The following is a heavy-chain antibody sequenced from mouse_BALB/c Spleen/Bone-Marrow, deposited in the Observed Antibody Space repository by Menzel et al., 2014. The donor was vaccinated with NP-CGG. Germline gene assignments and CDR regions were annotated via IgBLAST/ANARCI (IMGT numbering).Heavy chain of an antibody. CDR3: ARSRTGFAY. CDR1: GYAFXNYL. V-gene: IGHV1-54*03. CDR2: INPGSGGT. J-gene: IGHJ3*01. Sequence: QVQLKESGAELVRPGTSVKVSCKASGYAFXNYLIEWVKQRPGQGLEWIGVINPGSGGTNYNEKFKGKATLTADKSSSTAYMQLSSLTSDDSAVYFCARSRTGFAYWGQGTLVTVSA.